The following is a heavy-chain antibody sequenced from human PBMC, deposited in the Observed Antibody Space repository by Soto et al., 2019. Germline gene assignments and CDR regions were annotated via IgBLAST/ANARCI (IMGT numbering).Heavy chain of an antibody. J-gene: IGHJ4*02. CDR2: ISGSGGST. D-gene: IGHD1-20*01. Sequence: EVQLLESGGGLVQSGGSLRLSCAASGFTFSSYAMSWVRQAPGKGLEWVSAISGSGGSTYYADSVKGRFTISRDNSKNTLYLQMNSLRAEDTAVYYCAKDRMAITGIPGYWGQGTLVTVSS. CDR3: AKDRMAITGIPGY. CDR1: GFTFSSYA. V-gene: IGHV3-23*01.